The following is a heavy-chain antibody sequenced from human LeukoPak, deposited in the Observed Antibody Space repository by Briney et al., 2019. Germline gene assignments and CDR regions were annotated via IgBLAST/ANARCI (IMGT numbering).Heavy chain of an antibody. D-gene: IGHD6-19*01. CDR2: ISGSGGST. V-gene: IGHV3-23*01. CDR1: GFTFSSYA. J-gene: IGHJ4*02. CDR3: AKRAVAGTGRAFDY. Sequence: AGGSLRLSCAASGFTFSSYAMSWVRQAPGKGLEWVSAISGSGGSTYYADSVKGRFTISRDNSKNTLYLQMNTLRAEDTAVYYCAKRAVAGTGRAFDYWGQGTLVTVSS.